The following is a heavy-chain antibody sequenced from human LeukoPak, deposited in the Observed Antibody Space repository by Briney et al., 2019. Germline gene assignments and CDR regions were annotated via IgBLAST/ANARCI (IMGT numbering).Heavy chain of an antibody. J-gene: IGHJ4*02. V-gene: IGHV1-2*06. CDR1: KYIFSGNY. CDR2: NKRDSAGT. CDR3: ARDRPVGGRTFKTNDY. Sequence: GPSVDVSCKACKYIFSGNYIHCVRHPPRKALECMRRNKRDSAGTNYAQKFQGRVTMTRDTSISTAYMELSRLRSDDTAVYYCARDRPVGGRTFKTNDYGGQGTLVTVSS. D-gene: IGHD1-26*01.